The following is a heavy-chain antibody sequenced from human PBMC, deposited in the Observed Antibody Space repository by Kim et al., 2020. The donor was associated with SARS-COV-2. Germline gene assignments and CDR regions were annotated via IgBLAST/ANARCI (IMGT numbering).Heavy chain of an antibody. CDR3: VRVYNNGPFDL. Sequence: TDYSDSVTGRFTISRDNAKNSLHLQMNSQRAEDTALYYCVRVYNNGPFDLWGQGTLVTVYS. CDR2: T. D-gene: IGHD1-20*01. J-gene: IGHJ5*02. V-gene: IGHV3-20*03.